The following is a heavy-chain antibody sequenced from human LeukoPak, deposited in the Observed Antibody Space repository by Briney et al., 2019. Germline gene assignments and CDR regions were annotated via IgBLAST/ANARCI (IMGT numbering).Heavy chain of an antibody. CDR3: ARSEGDSYGDY. D-gene: IGHD5-18*01. Sequence: GGSLRLSCAASGFTFSSYEMNWVRQAPGKGLEWVSYISSSGSTIYYADSVKGRFTISRDNAKNSLYLQMNSLRAEDTAVYYCARSEGDSYGDYWGQGTLVTVSS. CDR2: ISSSGSTI. J-gene: IGHJ4*02. CDR1: GFTFSSYE. V-gene: IGHV3-48*03.